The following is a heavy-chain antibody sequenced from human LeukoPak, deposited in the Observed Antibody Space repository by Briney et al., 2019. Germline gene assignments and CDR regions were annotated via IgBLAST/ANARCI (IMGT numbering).Heavy chain of an antibody. CDR3: AKGNNGCYDS. D-gene: IGHD2-15*01. CDR1: GFTFSSYA. V-gene: IGHV3-23*01. Sequence: GGSLRLSCAASGFTFSSYAMSWVRQAPGKGVEWVSSISGNGGYTYHADSVKGRFTISRDNSKNTLYMQMNSLRAEDTAVYYCAKGNNGCYDSWGQGTLVTVSS. CDR2: ISGNGGYT. J-gene: IGHJ4*02.